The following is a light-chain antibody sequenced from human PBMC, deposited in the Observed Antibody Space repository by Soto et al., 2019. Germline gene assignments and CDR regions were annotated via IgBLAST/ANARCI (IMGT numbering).Light chain of an antibody. CDR3: CSYTGGGPLI. Sequence: QSVLTQPASVSGSPGQSITISCVGTSGDIGDYNYVSWYQQHPGKVPKVIIYDVSNRPSGVSYRFSGTKSGNTASLTVSGLQAEDEADYYCCSYTGGGPLIFGTGTKVTVL. CDR2: DVS. V-gene: IGLV2-14*01. J-gene: IGLJ1*01. CDR1: SGDIGDYNY.